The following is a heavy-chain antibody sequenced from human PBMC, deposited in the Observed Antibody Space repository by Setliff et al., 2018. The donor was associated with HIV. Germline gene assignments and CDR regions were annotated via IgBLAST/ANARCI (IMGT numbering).Heavy chain of an antibody. CDR3: ARDEANYDFWSGSVEYFQH. J-gene: IGHJ1*01. CDR1: GYTFTGYH. CDR2: INSSSGGT. Sequence: ASVKVSCKASGYTFTGYHLHWVRQAPGQGLEWMGRINSSSGGTNYALKFQGRVTMTRDTSISTAYMELRRLRSDDTAVYYCARDEANYDFWSGSVEYFQHWGQGTLVTV. V-gene: IGHV1-2*06. D-gene: IGHD3-3*01.